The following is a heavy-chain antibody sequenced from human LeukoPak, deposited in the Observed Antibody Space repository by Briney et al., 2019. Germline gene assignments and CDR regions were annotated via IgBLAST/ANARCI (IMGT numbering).Heavy chain of an antibody. D-gene: IGHD4-17*01. J-gene: IGHJ4*02. CDR2: IDPSGTYI. CDR3: TRGSYGDYEY. V-gene: IGHV3-21*01. CDR1: RFTFSSYT. Sequence: GGSLRLSCSASRFTFSSYTMNWVRQAPGKGLEWVSSIDPSGTYIYYADSVKGRFTISRDNAQNSLYLQMNSLRAEDTAVYYCTRGSYGDYEYWGQGTLVTVSS.